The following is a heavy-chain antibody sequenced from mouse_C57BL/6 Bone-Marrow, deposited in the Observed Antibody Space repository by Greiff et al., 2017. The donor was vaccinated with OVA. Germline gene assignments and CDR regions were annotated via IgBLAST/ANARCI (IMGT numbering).Heavy chain of an antibody. Sequence: EVQLQQSGAELVRPGASVKLSCTASGFNIKDDYMDWVKQRPEQGLEWIGWIDPENGDTEYASKFQGKATITADTSSNTAYLQLSSLTSEDTAVYYCTTSGGNFFDYWGQGTTLTVSS. CDR2: IDPENGDT. V-gene: IGHV14-4*01. CDR3: TTSGGNFFDY. J-gene: IGHJ2*01. D-gene: IGHD2-1*01. CDR1: GFNIKDDY.